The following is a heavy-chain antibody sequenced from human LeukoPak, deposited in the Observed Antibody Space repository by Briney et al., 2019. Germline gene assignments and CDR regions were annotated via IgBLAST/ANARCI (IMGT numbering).Heavy chain of an antibody. CDR1: GGSFSGYY. Sequence: SETLSLTCAVYGGSFSGYYWSWIRQPPGKGLEWIGEINHSGSTNYNPSLKSRVTISVDTSKNQFSLKLSSVTAADTAVYYCARQGKKYYYGSGSYPNWFGPWGQGTLVTVSS. J-gene: IGHJ5*02. D-gene: IGHD3-10*01. CDR3: ARQGKKYYYGSGSYPNWFGP. CDR2: INHSGST. V-gene: IGHV4-34*01.